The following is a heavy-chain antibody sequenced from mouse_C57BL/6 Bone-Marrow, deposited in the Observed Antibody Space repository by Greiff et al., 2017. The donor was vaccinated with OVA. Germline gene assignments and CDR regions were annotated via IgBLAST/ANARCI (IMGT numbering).Heavy chain of an antibody. V-gene: IGHV1-4*01. CDR2: IDPSSDYT. J-gene: IGHJ2*01. CDR1: GYTFTSYT. CDR3: ARGYYFDY. Sequence: QVQLQQSGAELARPGASVKLSCKASGYTFTSYTMHWVNQRPGQGLEWIGYIDPSSDYTKYNQKFKDKATLTADKSSSTAYMQLSSLTSEDSAVYYCARGYYFDYWGQGTTLTVSS.